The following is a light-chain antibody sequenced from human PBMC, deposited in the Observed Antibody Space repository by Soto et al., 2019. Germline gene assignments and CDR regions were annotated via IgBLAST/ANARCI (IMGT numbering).Light chain of an antibody. V-gene: IGKV3-15*01. CDR3: QQYNNWPPKFT. Sequence: EIVMTQSPATLSVSPGERATLSCRASQSVSSNLAWYQQKPGQAPRLLIYGASTRATGIPARFSGSGSGTEFTLTIRSLQSEDFAVYYCQQYNNWPPKFTFGPGTKVDIK. CDR2: GAS. CDR1: QSVSSN. J-gene: IGKJ3*01.